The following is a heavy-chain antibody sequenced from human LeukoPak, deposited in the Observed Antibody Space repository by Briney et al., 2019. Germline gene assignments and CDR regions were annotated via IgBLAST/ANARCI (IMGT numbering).Heavy chain of an antibody. J-gene: IGHJ5*02. CDR2: IIPIFGTA. CDR3: ATYSSGYSWFDP. D-gene: IGHD3-22*01. Sequence: ASVKVSCKASGGTFSSYAISWVRQAPGQGLEWMGGIIPIFGTANYAQKFQGRVTITADKSTSTAYMELSSLRSEDTAVYYCATYSSGYSWFDPWGQGTLVTVSS. V-gene: IGHV1-69*06. CDR1: GGTFSSYA.